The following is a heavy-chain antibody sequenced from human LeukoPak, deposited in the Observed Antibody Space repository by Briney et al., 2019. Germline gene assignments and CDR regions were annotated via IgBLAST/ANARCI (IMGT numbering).Heavy chain of an antibody. V-gene: IGHV4-30-4*01. D-gene: IGHD6-13*01. CDR2: IYYSGST. J-gene: IGHJ4*02. Sequence: SETLSLTCSVSGDSISSRDYYWSWIRQPPGKGLEWIGYIYYSGSTSYNPSLKSRVTISVDTSRNQFSLRLSSVTAADTAVYYCARSAAAGHYWGQGTLVTVSS. CDR1: GDSISSRDYY. CDR3: ARSAAAGHY.